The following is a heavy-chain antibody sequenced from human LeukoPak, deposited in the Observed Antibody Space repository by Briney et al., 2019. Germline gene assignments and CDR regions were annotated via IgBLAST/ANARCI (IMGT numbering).Heavy chain of an antibody. Sequence: GRSLTLSCAASGFTFRSFGMHWVRQAPDKGLEWVSYISSSSTIYYADSVKGRFTISRDNAKNSLYLQMNSLRAEDTAVYYCAREGVTMVRGVPDYWGQGTLVTVSS. D-gene: IGHD3-10*01. V-gene: IGHV3-48*01. CDR3: AREGVTMVRGVPDY. J-gene: IGHJ4*02. CDR2: ISSSSTI. CDR1: GFTFRSFG.